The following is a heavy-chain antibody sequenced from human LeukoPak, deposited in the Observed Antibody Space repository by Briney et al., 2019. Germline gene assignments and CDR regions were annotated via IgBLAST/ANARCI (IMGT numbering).Heavy chain of an antibody. CDR2: IYTSGST. J-gene: IGHJ6*02. V-gene: IGHV4-4*07. CDR3: ARDGDIVVVPAAISGMYYYYGMDV. D-gene: IGHD2-2*02. CDR1: GGSISSYY. Sequence: SETLSLTCTVSGGSISSYYWSWIRQPAGKGLEWIGGIYTSGSTNYNPSLKSRVTMSVDTSKNQFSLKLSSVTAADTAVYYCARDGDIVVVPAAISGMYYYYGMDVWGQGTTVTVSS.